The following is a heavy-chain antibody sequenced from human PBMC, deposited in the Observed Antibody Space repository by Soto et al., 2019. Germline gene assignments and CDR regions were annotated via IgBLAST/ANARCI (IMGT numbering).Heavy chain of an antibody. V-gene: IGHV1-69*04. CDR2: IIPILGIA. CDR3: ARTTSGSYSAPFDY. Sequence: ASVKVSCKASGGTFSSYAISWVRQAPGQGLEWMGRIIPILGIANYAQKFQGRVTITADKSTSTAYMELNSLRSEDTAVYYCARTTSGSYSAPFDYWGQGTLVTVSS. D-gene: IGHD1-26*01. CDR1: GGTFSSYA. J-gene: IGHJ4*02.